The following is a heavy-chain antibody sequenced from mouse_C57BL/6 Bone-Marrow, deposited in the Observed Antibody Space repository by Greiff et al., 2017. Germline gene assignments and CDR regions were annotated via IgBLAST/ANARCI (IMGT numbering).Heavy chain of an antibody. Sequence: QVQLQQSGTELVKPGASVKLSCKASGYTFTSYWMHWVKQRPGQGLEWIGNINPSTGGTNYNEKFKSKATLTVDKSSCTAYMQLSSLTSEDSAVYYCARKDYYGSSSMDYWGQGTSVTVSS. CDR3: ARKDYYGSSSMDY. D-gene: IGHD1-1*01. CDR2: INPSTGGT. V-gene: IGHV1-53*01. CDR1: GYTFTSYW. J-gene: IGHJ4*01.